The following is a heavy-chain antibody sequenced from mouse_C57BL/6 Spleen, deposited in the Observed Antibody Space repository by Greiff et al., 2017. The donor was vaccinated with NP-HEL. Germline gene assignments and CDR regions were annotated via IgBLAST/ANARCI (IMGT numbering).Heavy chain of an antibody. D-gene: IGHD1-1*01. Sequence: EVNVVESGGGLVKPGGSLKLSCAASGFTFSSYAMSWVRQTPEKRLEWVATISDGGSYTYYPDNVKGRFTISRDNAKNNLYLQMSHLKSEDTAMYYCARDSYYYGSSYWYFDVWGTGTTVTVSS. CDR3: ARDSYYYGSSYWYFDV. V-gene: IGHV5-4*01. CDR1: GFTFSSYA. J-gene: IGHJ1*03. CDR2: ISDGGSYT.